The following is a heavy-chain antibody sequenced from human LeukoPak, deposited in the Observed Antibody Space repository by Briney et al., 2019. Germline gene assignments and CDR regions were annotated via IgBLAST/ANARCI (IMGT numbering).Heavy chain of an antibody. Sequence: GASVKVSCKASGYTFTGYYMHWVRQAPGQGLEWMGWINPKSGDTNYAQKFQGRVTMTRDTSISTAYMELSSLRSEDTAVYYCARGTVNYGGDPTGAFDIWGQGTMVTVSS. CDR1: GYTFTGYY. D-gene: IGHD4-23*01. CDR2: INPKSGDT. V-gene: IGHV1-2*02. CDR3: ARGTVNYGGDPTGAFDI. J-gene: IGHJ3*02.